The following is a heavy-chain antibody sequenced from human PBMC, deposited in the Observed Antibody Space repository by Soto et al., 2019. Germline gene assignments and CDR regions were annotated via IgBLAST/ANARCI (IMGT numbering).Heavy chain of an antibody. Sequence: VQLVQSGAEVKKPGASVKVSCKASGYTFTSYDISWVRQAPGQGLEWMGWISTYNGNTNYAQKLQGRVTMTTDTATSTAYMELRSLRSDDTAVYYCARGFRVAATRWWFDPWGQGTLVTVSS. V-gene: IGHV1-18*01. J-gene: IGHJ5*02. CDR2: ISTYNGNT. CDR3: ARGFRVAATRWWFDP. CDR1: GYTFTSYD. D-gene: IGHD2-15*01.